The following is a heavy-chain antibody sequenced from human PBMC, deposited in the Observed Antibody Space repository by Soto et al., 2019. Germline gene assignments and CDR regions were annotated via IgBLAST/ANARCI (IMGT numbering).Heavy chain of an antibody. J-gene: IGHJ6*02. Sequence: AGGSLRLSCAASGFTFRSYGMRWVRQAPGKGLEWVAVISYDGSNKYYADSVKGRFTISRDNSKNTLYLQMNSLRAEDTAVYYCAKDRGQQQTYYYYYGMDVWGQGTTVTVSS. V-gene: IGHV3-30*18. D-gene: IGHD6-13*01. CDR1: GFTFRSYG. CDR3: AKDRGQQQTYYYYYGMDV. CDR2: ISYDGSNK.